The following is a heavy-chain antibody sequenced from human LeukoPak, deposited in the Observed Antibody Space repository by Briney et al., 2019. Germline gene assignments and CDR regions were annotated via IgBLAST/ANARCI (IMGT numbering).Heavy chain of an antibody. CDR3: ARESTEIVLMVYAEEEGFDY. Sequence: GGSPRLSCAASGFTFSSYSMNWVRQAPGKGLEWVSSISSSSSYIYYADSVKGRFTISRDNAKNSLYLQMNSLRAEDTAVYYCARESTEIVLMVYAEEEGFDYWGQGTLVTVSS. V-gene: IGHV3-21*01. CDR2: ISSSSSYI. D-gene: IGHD2-8*01. J-gene: IGHJ4*02. CDR1: GFTFSSYS.